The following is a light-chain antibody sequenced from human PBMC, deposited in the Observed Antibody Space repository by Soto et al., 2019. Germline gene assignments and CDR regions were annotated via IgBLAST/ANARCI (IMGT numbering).Light chain of an antibody. CDR2: AAC. V-gene: IGKV1-9*01. Sequence: DIRLTQSPSFLSAFVADRVIITCRASQGISSYLAWCQQKPGKAPKLLSFAACTLQSRGPSKFSSSGPGTEFTLTSTSLQTQNFATYYCKQLNNYPLTIGGGTK. J-gene: IGKJ4*02. CDR1: QGISSY. CDR3: KQLNNYPLT.